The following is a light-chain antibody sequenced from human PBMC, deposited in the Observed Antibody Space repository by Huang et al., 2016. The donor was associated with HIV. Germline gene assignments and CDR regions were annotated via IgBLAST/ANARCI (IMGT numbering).Light chain of an antibody. Sequence: EIVMTQSPATLSVSPGERATLSCRASQNINNKLAWYKQIPGQAPRLLIYCASTRATGFPARFSGSGSGTEFTLTISSLQSEDFALYYCQQYNSWPPLTFGGGTKVEIK. CDR2: CAS. CDR1: QNINNK. J-gene: IGKJ4*01. V-gene: IGKV3-15*01. CDR3: QQYNSWPPLT.